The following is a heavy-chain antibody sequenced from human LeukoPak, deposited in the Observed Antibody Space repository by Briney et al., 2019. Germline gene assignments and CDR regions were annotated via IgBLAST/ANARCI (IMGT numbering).Heavy chain of an antibody. CDR1: GGSISTANYY. J-gene: IGHJ4*01. CDR2: IFYSGST. V-gene: IGHV4-39*01. Sequence: SSETLSLTCTVSGGSISTANYYWGWIRQPPGKGLEWIGSIFYSGSTYYSPSLKSRVTISLDTSRNQFSLKLSSVTAADTAVYYCARVPTVTFFDYWGQGTLVTVSS. D-gene: IGHD4-17*01. CDR3: ARVPTVTFFDY.